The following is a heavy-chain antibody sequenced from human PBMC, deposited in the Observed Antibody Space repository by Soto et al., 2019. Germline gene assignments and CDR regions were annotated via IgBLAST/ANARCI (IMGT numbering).Heavy chain of an antibody. CDR3: ARGGAYCSSTSCQTYGMDV. J-gene: IGHJ6*02. CDR1: GFTFSSYS. CDR2: ISSSSSYI. V-gene: IGHV3-21*01. D-gene: IGHD2-2*01. Sequence: GGSLRLSCAASGFTFSSYSMNWVRQAPGKGLEWVSSISSSSSYIYYADSVKGRFTISRDNAKNSLYLQMNSLGAEDTAVYYCARGGAYCSSTSCQTYGMDVWGQGTTVTVSS.